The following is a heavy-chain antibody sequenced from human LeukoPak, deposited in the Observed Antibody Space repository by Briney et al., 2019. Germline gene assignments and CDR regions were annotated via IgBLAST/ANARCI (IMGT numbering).Heavy chain of an antibody. CDR1: GFTFSSYA. CDR3: AKDMVEYDILTGYYFV. J-gene: IGHJ4*02. CDR2: ISGSGGST. Sequence: PGGSLRLSCAASGFTFSSYAMSWVRQAPGKGLEWVSAISGSGGSTYYADSVKGRFTISRDNSKNTLYLQMNSPRAEDTAVYYCAKDMVEYDILTGYYFVWGQGTLVTVSS. V-gene: IGHV3-23*01. D-gene: IGHD3-9*01.